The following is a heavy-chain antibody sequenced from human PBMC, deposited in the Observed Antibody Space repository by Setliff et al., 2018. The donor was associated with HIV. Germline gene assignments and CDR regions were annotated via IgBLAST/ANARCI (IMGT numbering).Heavy chain of an antibody. D-gene: IGHD6-19*01. Sequence: SETLSLTCAVYGGAFNDFYWGWIRQPPGKGLEWIGEIDHSGSTNKNPSLKSRLTISVDTSKKQFSLRLTSLTAADTAVYFCARFSSTGWRRAFDVWGQGTKVTVSS. CDR1: GGAFNDFY. CDR3: ARFSSTGWRRAFDV. V-gene: IGHV4-34*01. CDR2: IDHSGST. J-gene: IGHJ3*01.